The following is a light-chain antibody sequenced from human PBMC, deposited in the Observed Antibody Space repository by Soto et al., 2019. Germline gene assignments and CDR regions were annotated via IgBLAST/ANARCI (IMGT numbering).Light chain of an antibody. Sequence: QSALTQPASVSGSPGQSITISCTGTSSDVGGYIYVSWYRQHPGKAPKPIIYEVSNRPSGVSNRFSGSKSGNTASLTISELQAEDEADYYCSSYTSMTTLVFGTGTKLTVL. CDR2: EVS. V-gene: IGLV2-14*01. CDR3: SSYTSMTTLV. CDR1: SSDVGGYIY. J-gene: IGLJ1*01.